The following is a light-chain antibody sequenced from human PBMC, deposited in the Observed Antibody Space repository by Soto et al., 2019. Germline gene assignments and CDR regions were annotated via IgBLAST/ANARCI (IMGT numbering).Light chain of an antibody. CDR1: SSDVGSYNL. CDR3: CSYAGSSTFVV. Sequence: QSALTQPASVSGSPGQSITISCTGTSSDVGSYNLVSWYQQYPGKAPKLMIYEVSERPSGVSNRFSGSKSGNRASVTISGLQAEDEADYYCCSYAGSSTFVVFGTGTKLTVL. CDR2: EVS. J-gene: IGLJ1*01. V-gene: IGLV2-23*02.